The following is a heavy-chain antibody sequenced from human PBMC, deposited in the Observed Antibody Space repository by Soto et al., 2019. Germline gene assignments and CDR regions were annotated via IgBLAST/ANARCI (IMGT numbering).Heavy chain of an antibody. V-gene: IGHV1-69*06. Sequence: SVKVSCKASGGTFSIYAISWVLQSPLRWLEWMGGIIPIFGTANYAQKFQGRVTITADKSTSTAYMELSSLRSEDTAVYYCAGAYYDFWSGYYPLDYWGQGTLVTVSS. D-gene: IGHD3-3*01. J-gene: IGHJ4*02. CDR3: AGAYYDFWSGYYPLDY. CDR1: GGTFSIYA. CDR2: IIPIFGTA.